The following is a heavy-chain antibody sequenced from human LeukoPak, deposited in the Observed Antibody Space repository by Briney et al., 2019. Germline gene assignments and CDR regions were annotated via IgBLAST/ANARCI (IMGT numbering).Heavy chain of an antibody. J-gene: IGHJ4*02. CDR3: ARDPLGVYFDY. Sequence: ASVKVSCKASGCTFTSYYMHWVRQAPGQGLEWMGIINPSGGSTSYAQKFQGRVTMTRDTTTSTVYMEMSSLRSENTAVYYCARDPLGVYFDYWGQGALVTVSS. V-gene: IGHV1-46*03. CDR1: GCTFTSYY. CDR2: INPSGGST.